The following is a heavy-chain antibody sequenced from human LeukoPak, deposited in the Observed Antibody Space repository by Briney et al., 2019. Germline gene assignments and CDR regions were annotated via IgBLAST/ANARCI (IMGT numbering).Heavy chain of an antibody. D-gene: IGHD2-2*01. J-gene: IGHJ6*03. CDR3: ARVDQLLSYYMDV. Sequence: SETLSLTCAVSGYSISSGYYWGWIRQPPGKGLEWIGSIYHSGSTYYNPSLKSRVTISVDTSKNQFSLKLSPVTAADTAVYYCARVDQLLSYYMDVWGKGTTVTVSS. V-gene: IGHV4-38-2*01. CDR2: IYHSGST. CDR1: GYSISSGYY.